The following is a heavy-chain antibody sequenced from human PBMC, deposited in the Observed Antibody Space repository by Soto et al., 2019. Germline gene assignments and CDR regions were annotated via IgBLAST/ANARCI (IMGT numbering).Heavy chain of an antibody. CDR2: IYPGDSDT. Sequence: EVQLVQSGAEVKKPGESLQISCKGSGYSFTSYWIGWVRQMPGKGLEWMGIIYPGDSDTRYSPSFQGQVTISADKSISTAYLQWSSLKASDTAMYYCATSLVGATYCSGGSCFQDAFDIWGQGTMVTVSS. D-gene: IGHD2-15*01. J-gene: IGHJ3*02. CDR3: ATSLVGATYCSGGSCFQDAFDI. CDR1: GYSFTSYW. V-gene: IGHV5-51*03.